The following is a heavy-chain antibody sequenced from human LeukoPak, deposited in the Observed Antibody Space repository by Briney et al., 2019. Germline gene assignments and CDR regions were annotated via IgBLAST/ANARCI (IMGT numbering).Heavy chain of an antibody. Sequence: PGGSLRLSCVASGVTFSRTWMGWLRHAPGKGLEWLAHIKPDESRIFYMDAIKGRFAISRDNAKNSVFLQMSSLRAEDTAVYYCARLILWQTSNAFDLWGRGAMVTVSA. J-gene: IGHJ3*01. D-gene: IGHD3-16*01. V-gene: IGHV3-7*03. CDR2: IKPDESRI. CDR1: GVTFSRTW. CDR3: ARLILWQTSNAFDL.